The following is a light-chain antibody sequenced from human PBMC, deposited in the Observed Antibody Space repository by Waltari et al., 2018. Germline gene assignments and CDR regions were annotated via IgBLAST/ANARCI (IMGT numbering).Light chain of an antibody. J-gene: IGLJ2*01. Sequence: QSVLTQPPSVSEAARQRVTISCSGSSSKLGNHAVNWYQQLPGKAPKLLIYYDDLLPSGVSDRFSGSKSGTSASLAISGLQSEDEADYYCAAWDDSLNGVVFGGGTKLTVL. CDR2: YDD. CDR1: SSKLGNHA. CDR3: AAWDDSLNGVV. V-gene: IGLV1-36*01.